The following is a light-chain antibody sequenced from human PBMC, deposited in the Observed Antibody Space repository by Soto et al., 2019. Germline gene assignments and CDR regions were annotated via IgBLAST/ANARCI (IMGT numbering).Light chain of an antibody. CDR1: QSISSW. J-gene: IGKJ2*01. CDR2: DAS. Sequence: GYRVTITCRASQSISSWLAWYQQKPGKAPKLLIYDASSLLSGVPSRFSGSGSGTDFTLTIASLQPEDFSTYYCQQSDSTPYTFGQGTKVDIK. CDR3: QQSDSTPYT. V-gene: IGKV1-39*01.